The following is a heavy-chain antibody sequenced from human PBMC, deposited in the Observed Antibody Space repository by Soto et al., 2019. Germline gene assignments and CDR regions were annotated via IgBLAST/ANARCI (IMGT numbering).Heavy chain of an antibody. V-gene: IGHV4-4*02. J-gene: IGHJ6*02. Sequence: NPSETLSLTCAVSGGSISSSNWWSWVRQPPGKGLEWIGEIYHSGSTNYNPSLKSRVTISVDKSKNQFSLKLGSVTAADTAVYYCARAAGLWSGYPPDKYYYYGMDVRGQGTTVTVSS. CDR1: GGSISSSNW. D-gene: IGHD3-3*01. CDR2: IYHSGST. CDR3: ARAAGLWSGYPPDKYYYYGMDV.